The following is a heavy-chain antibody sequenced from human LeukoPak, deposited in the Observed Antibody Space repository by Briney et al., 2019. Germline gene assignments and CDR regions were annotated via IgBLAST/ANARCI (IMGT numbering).Heavy chain of an antibody. CDR3: ARARIRNIAVAGPRDFDY. V-gene: IGHV3-7*01. J-gene: IGHJ4*02. D-gene: IGHD6-19*01. Sequence: GGSLRLSCAASGFKFSSFSMGWVRQAPGKGLEWVANIKQDGSEKYYVDSVKGRFTISRDNAKNSLYLQMNSLRAEDTAVYYCARARIRNIAVAGPRDFDYWGQGTLVTVSS. CDR2: IKQDGSEK. CDR1: GFKFSSFS.